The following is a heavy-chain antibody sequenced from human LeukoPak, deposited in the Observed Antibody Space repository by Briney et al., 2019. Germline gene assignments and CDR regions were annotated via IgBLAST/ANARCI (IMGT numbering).Heavy chain of an antibody. CDR1: GFTFTNHW. CDR3: AGLSKGGYAYGA. Sequence: GESLKISCKGSGFTFTNHWSGWVRHMPGKGLEGMGIIHPGDSDTRYGPSFQGQVTISADKSISTAYLQWNSLRASDTAIYYCAGLSKGGYAYGAWGQGTLVTVSS. CDR2: IHPGDSDT. V-gene: IGHV5-51*01. J-gene: IGHJ5*02. D-gene: IGHD5-12*01.